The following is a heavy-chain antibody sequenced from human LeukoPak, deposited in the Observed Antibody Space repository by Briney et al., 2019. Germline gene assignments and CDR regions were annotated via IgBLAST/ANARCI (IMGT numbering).Heavy chain of an antibody. J-gene: IGHJ4*02. CDR3: AKDPYYYDSSGYLDY. CDR2: ISGSGGST. V-gene: IGHV3-23*01. CDR1: GFTFSSYG. Sequence: GGSLRLSCAASGFTFSSYGMSWVRQAPGKGLEWVSAISGSGGSTYYADSVKGRFTISRDNSKNTLYLQMNSLRAEDTAVYYCAKDPYYYDSSGYLDYWGQGTLVTVSS. D-gene: IGHD3-22*01.